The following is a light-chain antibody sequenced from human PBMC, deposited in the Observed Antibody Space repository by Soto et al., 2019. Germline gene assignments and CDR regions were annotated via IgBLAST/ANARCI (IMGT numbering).Light chain of an antibody. CDR3: QQYGSSPRT. Sequence: EIVLTQSPGTLSLSPGERATLSCRASQSIRSNYVAWYQQKPGQGPRLLIYGASSRATGIPDRFSGSGSGTDFTLIISRLEPEDFAMYYCQQYGSSPRTFGQGTKVAV. CDR1: QSIRSNY. J-gene: IGKJ1*01. V-gene: IGKV3-20*01. CDR2: GAS.